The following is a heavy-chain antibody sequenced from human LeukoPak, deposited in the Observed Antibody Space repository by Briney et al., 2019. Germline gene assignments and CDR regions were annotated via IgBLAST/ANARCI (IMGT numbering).Heavy chain of an antibody. D-gene: IGHD3-22*01. CDR1: GFTFSSHG. CDR3: ATTTYYYDSSGQFDY. Sequence: SGGSLRLSCAASGFTFSSHGMNWVRQAPGKGLEWVSGISPSGGITYYTDSVKGRFTISRDNSKNTLYLQMNSLRAEDTAVYYCATTTYYYDSSGQFDYWGQGTLVTVSS. V-gene: IGHV3-23*01. CDR2: ISPSGGIT. J-gene: IGHJ4*02.